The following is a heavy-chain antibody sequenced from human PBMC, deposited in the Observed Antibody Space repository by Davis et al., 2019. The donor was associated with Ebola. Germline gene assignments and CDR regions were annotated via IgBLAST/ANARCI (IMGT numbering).Heavy chain of an antibody. CDR3: ARDPPWEVDTAMAPQNFFDY. CDR1: GYTFTSYG. V-gene: IGHV1-18*04. CDR2: ISAYNGNT. J-gene: IGHJ4*02. D-gene: IGHD5-18*01. Sequence: ASVKVSCKASGYTFTSYGISWVRQAPGQGLEWMGWISAYNGNTNYAQKLQGRVTMTTDTSTSTAYMELSSLRSEDTAVYYCARDPPWEVDTAMAPQNFFDYWGQGTLVTVSS.